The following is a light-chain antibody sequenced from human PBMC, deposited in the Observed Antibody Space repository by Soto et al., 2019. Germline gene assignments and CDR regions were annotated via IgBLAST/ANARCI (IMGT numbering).Light chain of an antibody. CDR1: QSVSRN. Sequence: EIVMTQSPATLSVSPGERATLSCRASQSVSRNLAWYQQKPGQAPRLLIYGSSTRATGIPARFSGSGSGTEFTLTISSLQSADFAVYYCQQYNNWPPYTFGQGTKLEIK. V-gene: IGKV3-15*01. J-gene: IGKJ2*01. CDR3: QQYNNWPPYT. CDR2: GSS.